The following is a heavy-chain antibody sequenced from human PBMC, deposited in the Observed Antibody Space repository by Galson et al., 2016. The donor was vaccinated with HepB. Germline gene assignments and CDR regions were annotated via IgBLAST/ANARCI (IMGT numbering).Heavy chain of an antibody. CDR1: GYTFINYG. J-gene: IGHJ4*02. Sequence: SVKVSCRASGYTFINYGITWMRQAPGQGLEWMGWISAYNGNTNYAQKYQGRVTMTRDTSTGTVYMELRSLRSDDTAVYYCAREGGTRDLYFDYWGQGTLVTVSS. D-gene: IGHD3-16*01. CDR3: AREGGTRDLYFDY. CDR2: ISAYNGNT. V-gene: IGHV1-18*01.